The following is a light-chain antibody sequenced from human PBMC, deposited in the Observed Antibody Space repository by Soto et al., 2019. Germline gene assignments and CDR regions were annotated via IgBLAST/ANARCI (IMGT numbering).Light chain of an antibody. Sequence: VLTQSPGSLSFSPGERATLSWRASRGVSSSYLAWYQQKPGQAPRLLIYGASSRAAGIPDRFSGSGSGTDFTLTISRLEPEDFAVYICQQYGTSPRTFGQGTRLEI. V-gene: IGKV3-20*01. J-gene: IGKJ5*01. CDR3: QQYGTSPRT. CDR1: RGVSSSY. CDR2: GAS.